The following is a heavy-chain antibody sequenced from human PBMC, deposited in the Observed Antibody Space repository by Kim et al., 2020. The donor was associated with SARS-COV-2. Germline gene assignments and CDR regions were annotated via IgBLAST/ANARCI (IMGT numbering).Heavy chain of an antibody. V-gene: IGHV3-21*01. CDR1: GFTFSSYS. J-gene: IGHJ5*02. Sequence: GGSLRLSCAASGFTFSSYSMNWVRQAPGKGLEWVSSISSSSSYIYYADSVKGRFTISRDNAKNSLYLQMNSLRAEDTAVYYCARDDYGDYGGNWFDPWGQGTLVTVSS. CDR3: ARDDYGDYGGNWFDP. CDR2: ISSSSSYI. D-gene: IGHD4-17*01.